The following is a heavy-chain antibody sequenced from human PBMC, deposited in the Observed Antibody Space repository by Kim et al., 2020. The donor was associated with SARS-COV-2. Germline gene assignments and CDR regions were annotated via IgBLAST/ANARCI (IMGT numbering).Heavy chain of an antibody. J-gene: IGHJ4*02. V-gene: IGHV4-4*02. D-gene: IGHD6-19*01. Sequence: SETLSLTCAVSGGSISSSNWWTWLRQPPGKGLEWIGQIYHSGSTNYNTSLKSRVTISVDKSKNQFSLKLNSMTAADTAGYYCSRAPEGAGTIDYWGRGTLVTVSS. CDR2: IYHSGST. CDR1: GGSISSSNW. CDR3: SRAPEGAGTIDY.